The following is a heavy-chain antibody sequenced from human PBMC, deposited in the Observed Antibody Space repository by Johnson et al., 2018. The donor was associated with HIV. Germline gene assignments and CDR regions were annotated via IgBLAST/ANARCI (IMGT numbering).Heavy chain of an antibody. Sequence: QVQLVESGVGVVQPGGSLRLSCAASGFTFSAYGMHWLRHAPRKGLEWVAFIRYDGSDIYYADSVKGRFTISRDNSKNTLYLQMNSLRAEDTAVYYCAKDHLERTDAFDIWGQGTMVTVSS. CDR1: GFTFSAYG. CDR2: IRYDGSDI. J-gene: IGHJ3*02. V-gene: IGHV3-30*02. D-gene: IGHD6-25*01. CDR3: AKDHLERTDAFDI.